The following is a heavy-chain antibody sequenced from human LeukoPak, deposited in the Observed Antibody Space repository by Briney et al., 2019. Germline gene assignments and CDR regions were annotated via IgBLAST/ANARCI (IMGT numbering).Heavy chain of an antibody. J-gene: IGHJ4*02. CDR1: GFTFSSYA. D-gene: IGHD2-21*02. Sequence: GRSLRLSCAASGFTFSSYAMHWVRQAPGKGLEWVAVISYDGSNKYYADSVKGRFTISRDNSKNTLYLQMNSLRAEDTAVYYCARDYCGGDCYSGADYWGQGTLVTVSS. CDR3: ARDYCGGDCYSGADY. CDR2: ISYDGSNK. V-gene: IGHV3-30*04.